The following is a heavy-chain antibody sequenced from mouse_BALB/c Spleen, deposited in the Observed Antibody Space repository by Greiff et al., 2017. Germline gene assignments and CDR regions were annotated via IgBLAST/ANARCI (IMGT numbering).Heavy chain of an antibody. CDR1: GYSFTGYF. CDR2: INPYNGDT. J-gene: IGHJ4*01. CDR3: GREGMITTWGYYAMDY. Sequence: VQLKESGPELVKPGASVKISCKASGYSFTGYFMNWVKQSHGKSLEWIGRINPYNGDTFYNQKFKGKATLTVDKSSSTAHMELLSLTSEDSAVYYCGREGMITTWGYYAMDYWGQGTSVTVSS. V-gene: IGHV1-37*01. D-gene: IGHD2-4*01.